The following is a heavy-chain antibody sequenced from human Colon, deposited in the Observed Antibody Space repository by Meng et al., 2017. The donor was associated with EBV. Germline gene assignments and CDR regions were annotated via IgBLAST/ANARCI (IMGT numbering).Heavy chain of an antibody. Sequence: QVQLPESGPGLVKPSETLSLTCTVSGDSVATGRYYWSWIRQPPGKGLEWIAYIYYIGGTNYNPSLKSRLTISLDTSKNQFSLSLRSVTAADTAVYYCARVSGRSIDPWGQGTLVTVSS. CDR1: GDSVATGRYY. J-gene: IGHJ5*02. CDR3: ARVSGRSIDP. V-gene: IGHV4-61*01. D-gene: IGHD3-10*01. CDR2: IYYIGGT.